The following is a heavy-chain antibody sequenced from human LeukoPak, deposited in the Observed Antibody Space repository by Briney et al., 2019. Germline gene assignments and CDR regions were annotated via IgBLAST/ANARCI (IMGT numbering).Heavy chain of an antibody. CDR3: ARGDCSFTSCFFDP. Sequence: GGSLRLSCAASGVTFSNYGMHWVRQAPGKGLEWVTFIRYDGSNTYYADSVKGRFTISRDNSKNTVSLQMNSLRTQDTAVYFCARGDCSFTSCFFDPWGQGTLVTVSS. CDR2: IRYDGSNT. CDR1: GVTFSNYG. J-gene: IGHJ5*02. V-gene: IGHV3-30*02. D-gene: IGHD2-2*01.